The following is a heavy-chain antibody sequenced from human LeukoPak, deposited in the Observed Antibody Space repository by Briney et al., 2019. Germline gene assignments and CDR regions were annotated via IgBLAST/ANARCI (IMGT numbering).Heavy chain of an antibody. Sequence: PGGSLRLSCTASGFTFSTYSMNWFRQAPGKGLEWVSSIGGSSSSMFYAGSVKGRFTISRDNAKNSLYLQMNSLRVEDTAIYYCARELADGSQRFDPWGQGTLVTVSS. CDR1: GFTFSTYS. J-gene: IGHJ5*02. CDR3: ARELADGSQRFDP. CDR2: IGGSSSSM. D-gene: IGHD3-10*01. V-gene: IGHV3-21*01.